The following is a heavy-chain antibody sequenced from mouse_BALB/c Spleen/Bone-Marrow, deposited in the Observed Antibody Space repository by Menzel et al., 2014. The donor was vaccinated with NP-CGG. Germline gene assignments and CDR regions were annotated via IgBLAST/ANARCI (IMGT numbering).Heavy chain of an antibody. CDR1: GFSLTSYG. D-gene: IGHD2-14*01. Sequence: VKLVESGPDLVAPSPSLSITCTASGFSLTSYGVHWVRQPPGKGLEWLVVIWSDGSTTYNSALKSRLSISKDNSKSQVFLKMNSLQTDDTAMYYCARHRYGAMDYWGQGTSVTVSS. J-gene: IGHJ4*01. V-gene: IGHV2-6-2*01. CDR2: IWSDGST. CDR3: ARHRYGAMDY.